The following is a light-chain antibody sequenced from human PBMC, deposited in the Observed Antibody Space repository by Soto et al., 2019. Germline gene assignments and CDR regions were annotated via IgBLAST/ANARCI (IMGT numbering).Light chain of an antibody. J-gene: IGLJ1*01. CDR1: SSDVGGYNH. V-gene: IGLV2-14*01. CDR2: DVS. CDR3: SSYTSSSTRV. Sequence: QSALTQPASVSGSPGQSITISCTGTSSDVGGYNHISWYQQHLGKAPKLMIYDVSNRPSGVSSRFSGSKSGNTASLTISGLQAEDEADYYCSSYTSSSTRVFGTGTQLTVL.